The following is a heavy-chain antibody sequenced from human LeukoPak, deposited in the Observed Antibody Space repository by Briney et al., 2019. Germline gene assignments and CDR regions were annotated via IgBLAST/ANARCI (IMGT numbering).Heavy chain of an antibody. CDR3: ARGGYNYYGSGSYYPPA. J-gene: IGHJ4*02. CDR2: INHSGST. Sequence: SETLSLTCAVYGGSFSGYYWSWIRQPPGKGLEWIGEINHSGSTNYNPSLKSRVTISVDTSKNQFSLKLSSVTAADTAVYYCARGGYNYYGSGSYYPPAWGQGTLVTVSS. V-gene: IGHV4-34*01. D-gene: IGHD3-10*01. CDR1: GGSFSGYY.